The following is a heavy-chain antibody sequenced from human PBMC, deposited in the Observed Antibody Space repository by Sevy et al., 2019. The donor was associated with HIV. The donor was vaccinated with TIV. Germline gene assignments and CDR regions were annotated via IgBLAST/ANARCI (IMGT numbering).Heavy chain of an antibody. CDR2: INPSGGST. V-gene: IGHV1-46*01. J-gene: IGHJ4*02. Sequence: ASVKVSCKASGYTFTSDYIHWVRQAPGQGLEWMGIINPSGGSTSYAQKFQDRVTMTRDTSTSTVYMELSSLRSEDTAVYYCARDSDNYDILTGYYPFDYWGQGTLVTVSS. D-gene: IGHD3-9*01. CDR1: GYTFTSDY. CDR3: ARDSDNYDILTGYYPFDY.